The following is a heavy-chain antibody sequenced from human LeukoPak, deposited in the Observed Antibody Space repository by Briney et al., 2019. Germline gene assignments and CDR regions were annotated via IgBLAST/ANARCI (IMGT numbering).Heavy chain of an antibody. V-gene: IGHV3-15*01. CDR2: IKSKTDGGTT. Sequence: GGSLRLSCAASGFSFSNAWMTWVRQAPGKGLEWVGRIKSKTDGGTTDYAAPVKGRFSISRDDSKNTLYLQMNSLKTEDTAVYYCTTETGKWLRFLARESRYNYYYYMDVWGKGTTVTISS. CDR3: TTETGKWLRFLARESRYNYYYYMDV. D-gene: IGHD5-12*01. J-gene: IGHJ6*03. CDR1: GFSFSNAW.